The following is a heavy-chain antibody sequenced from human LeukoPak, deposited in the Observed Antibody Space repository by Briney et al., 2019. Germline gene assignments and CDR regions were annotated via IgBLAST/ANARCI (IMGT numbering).Heavy chain of an antibody. J-gene: IGHJ4*02. Sequence: PSETLSLTCTVSGDSISSYYWSWIRQPPGKGLEWIGYIYYSGSTNYNSSLRSRITISVDTSKNQFSLKLSSVTTADTAVYYCAREGGFYRPLDYSGQGTLVTVSS. V-gene: IGHV4-59*01. CDR2: IYYSGST. D-gene: IGHD3-3*01. CDR1: GDSISSYY. CDR3: AREGGFYRPLDY.